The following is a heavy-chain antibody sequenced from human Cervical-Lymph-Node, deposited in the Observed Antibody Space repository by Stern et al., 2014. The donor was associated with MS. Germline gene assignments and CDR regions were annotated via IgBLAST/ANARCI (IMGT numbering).Heavy chain of an antibody. CDR2: GDVEDYDT. V-gene: IGHV1-24*01. CDR3: ASQRYSHDAFDI. D-gene: IGHD5-18*01. J-gene: IGHJ3*02. CDR1: GNTLAELS. Sequence: VQLVQSGAEVKKPGASVKVSCKVSGNTLAELSIHWVRQAPGKGLEWLGGGDVEDYDTIYAQDVQGRGTMTEDTSTDTAYMEMTSLRSDDTAMYYCASQRYSHDAFDIWGQGTMVTVSS.